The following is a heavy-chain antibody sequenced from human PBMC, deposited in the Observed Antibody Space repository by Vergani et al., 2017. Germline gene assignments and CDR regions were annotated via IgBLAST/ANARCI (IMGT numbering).Heavy chain of an antibody. Sequence: QVQLVESGGGVVQRGGSLRLSCATSGFTLSNYDMQWIRQGPGKGLEFVAFIQFAGSNKYYAASVKGRFTLSRDFSKNTLYLQLNCLRTDDTATYYCAKHFRGWGINYWGQGTRVIVSS. CDR2: IQFAGSNK. CDR3: AKHFRGWGINY. CDR1: GFTLSNYD. D-gene: IGHD3-16*01. V-gene: IGHV3-30*02. J-gene: IGHJ4*02.